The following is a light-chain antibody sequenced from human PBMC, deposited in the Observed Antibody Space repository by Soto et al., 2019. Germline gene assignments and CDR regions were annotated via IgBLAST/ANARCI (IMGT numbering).Light chain of an antibody. J-gene: IGKJ1*01. CDR1: QSISSN. CDR3: QQYNNWPQT. Sequence: EIVMTQSPATLSVSPGKTATLSCRASQSISSNLAWYHQKPGQAPRLLIYGASTRATGIPARFSGSGSGTEFTLTISSLQSEDFAVYYCQQYNNWPQTFGQGTKVDI. V-gene: IGKV3-15*01. CDR2: GAS.